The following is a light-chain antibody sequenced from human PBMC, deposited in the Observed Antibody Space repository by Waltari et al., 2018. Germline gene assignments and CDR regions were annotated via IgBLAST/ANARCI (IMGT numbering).Light chain of an antibody. V-gene: IGKV3-20*01. J-gene: IGKJ1*01. CDR1: QSINTY. Sequence: IVLTQSPGTLSLSPGEGATLSCRASQSINTYLAWYQKRTGQAPRLLIYGASTRATGTPDRFSGSGSWTDFTLSISRLVPEDFAVYYCQQFVSSPEMFGPGTKVEIK. CDR2: GAS. CDR3: QQFVSSPEM.